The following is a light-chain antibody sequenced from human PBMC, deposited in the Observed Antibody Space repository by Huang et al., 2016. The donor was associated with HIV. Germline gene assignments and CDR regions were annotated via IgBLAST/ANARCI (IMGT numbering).Light chain of an antibody. V-gene: IGKV3-20*01. CDR3: QQYAGSPYT. CDR2: VAS. Sequence: EIVLTQSPGTLSLSPGERATLSCRASQPVSSRLLAWYQQKPGQAPRLLIHVASTRATGIPDRFSGSGSGTDFTLSISRLGPEDFAVYFCQQYAGSPYTFGQGTKLEIK. J-gene: IGKJ2*01. CDR1: QPVSSRL.